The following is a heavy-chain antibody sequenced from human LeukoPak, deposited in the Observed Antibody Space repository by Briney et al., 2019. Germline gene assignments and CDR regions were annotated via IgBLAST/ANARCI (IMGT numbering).Heavy chain of an antibody. Sequence: GVSLRLSCAASGFTFSSYAMSWVRQAPGKGLEWVSAISGSGGSTYYADSVKGRFPISRDNSKNTLYLQMNSLIAKDTAIYNCAKDPHLVYFDCCVQETLVTVSS. CDR3: AKDPHLVYFDC. CDR2: ISGSGGST. CDR1: GFTFSSYA. V-gene: IGHV3-23*01. D-gene: IGHD3-16*01. J-gene: IGHJ4*02.